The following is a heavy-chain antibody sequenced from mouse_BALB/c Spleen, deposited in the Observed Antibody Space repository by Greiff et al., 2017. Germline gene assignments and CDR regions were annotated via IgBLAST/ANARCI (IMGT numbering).Heavy chain of an antibody. CDR3: ARWLYDYYAMDY. CDR1: GYTFTSYT. Sequence: VQLQQSAAELARPGASVKMSCKASGYTFTSYTMHWVKQRPGQGLEWIGYINPSSGYTEYNQKFKDKTTLTADKSSSTAYMQLSSLTSEDSAVYYCARWLYDYYAMDYWGQGTSVTVSS. D-gene: IGHD1-2*01. V-gene: IGHV1-4*02. CDR2: INPSSGYT. J-gene: IGHJ4*01.